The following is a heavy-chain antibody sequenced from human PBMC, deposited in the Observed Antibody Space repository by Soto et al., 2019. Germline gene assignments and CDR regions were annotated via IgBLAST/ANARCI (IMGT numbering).Heavy chain of an antibody. Sequence: QVHLMQSGPEVKKPGASVKVSCKAFGYNIRSHAIHWVRQATGQSIAWMGWINAGNGNTKYSENFKGRVTFTSDTVATTLYMELTSLTSEDTAVYYCGRDQSGIGWYVDWFDPWGQGTLVTVSS. V-gene: IGHV1-3*01. D-gene: IGHD6-19*01. CDR2: INAGNGNT. J-gene: IGHJ5*02. CDR3: GRDQSGIGWYVDWFDP. CDR1: GYNIRSHA.